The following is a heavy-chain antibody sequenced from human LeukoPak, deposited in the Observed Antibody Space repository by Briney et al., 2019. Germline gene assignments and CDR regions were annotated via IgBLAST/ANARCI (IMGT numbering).Heavy chain of an antibody. J-gene: IGHJ4*02. V-gene: IGHV1-69*06. CDR3: ARAPNEWELPFDY. Sequence: GASVKVSCKASGYTFTSYYMHWVRQAPGQGLEWMGGIIPIFGTANYAQKFQGRVTITADKSTSTAYMELSSLRSEDTAVYYCARAPNEWELPFDYWGQGTLVTVSS. CDR2: IIPIFGTA. D-gene: IGHD1-26*01. CDR1: GYTFTSYY.